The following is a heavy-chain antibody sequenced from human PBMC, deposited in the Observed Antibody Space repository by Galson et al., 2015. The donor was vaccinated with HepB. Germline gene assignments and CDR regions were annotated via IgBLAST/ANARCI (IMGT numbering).Heavy chain of an antibody. CDR2: IFYNGGT. V-gene: IGHV4-39*01. CDR3: AKSRNTGGIDY. J-gene: IGHJ4*02. Sequence: ETLSLTCTVSGGSISSSSYYWGWIRQPPGKGLEWIGSIFYNGGTYYNPSLRSRVTISVDTSKNQFSLKLTSVTAADTAVYYCAKSRNTGGIDYWGQGTLVTVSS. CDR1: GGSISSSSYY. D-gene: IGHD2-8*02.